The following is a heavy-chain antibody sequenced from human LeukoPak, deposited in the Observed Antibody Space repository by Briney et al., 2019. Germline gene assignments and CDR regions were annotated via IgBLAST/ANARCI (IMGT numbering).Heavy chain of an antibody. J-gene: IGHJ4*02. CDR1: GYTFTGYY. V-gene: IGHV1-2*02. Sequence: GTSVKVSCKASGYTFTGYYTHWVRQAPGQGLEWMGWINPNSGGTNYAQKFQGRVTMTRDTSISTAYMELSRLRSDDTAVYYCARGRGYYDSTPDYWGQGTLVTVSS. CDR3: ARGRGYYDSTPDY. CDR2: INPNSGGT. D-gene: IGHD3-22*01.